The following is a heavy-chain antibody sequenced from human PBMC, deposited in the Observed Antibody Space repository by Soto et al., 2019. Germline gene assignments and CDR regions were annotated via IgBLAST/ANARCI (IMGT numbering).Heavy chain of an antibody. Sequence: GGPLRLSCEASGFTFSYYWMSWVRQSPGEGPEWVANIKFDGSEKQYVDSVRGRFTISRDNSRSSLSLQMNSLRAGDTAVYYCVKDGGYCSSSTCYAPRNHYFDSWGQGTLVTVSS. CDR2: IKFDGSEK. D-gene: IGHD2-2*01. J-gene: IGHJ4*02. V-gene: IGHV3-7*03. CDR1: GFTFSYYW. CDR3: VKDGGYCSSSTCYAPRNHYFDS.